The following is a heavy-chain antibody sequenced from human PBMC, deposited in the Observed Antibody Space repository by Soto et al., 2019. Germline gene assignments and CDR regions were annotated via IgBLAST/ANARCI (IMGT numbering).Heavy chain of an antibody. J-gene: IGHJ4*02. CDR3: ARHALSSSGWPGRYYFDY. CDR1: GGSISSTSSY. CDR2: IFYSRTT. Sequence: SETLSLTCTVSGGSISSTSSYWGWIRQPPGKGMEWIGCIFYSRTTSYSPSLKSRVTISVDTSKNQFSLTLSAVTAADTAVYYCARHALSSSGWPGRYYFDYWGQGTLVTVSS. D-gene: IGHD6-19*01. V-gene: IGHV4-39*01.